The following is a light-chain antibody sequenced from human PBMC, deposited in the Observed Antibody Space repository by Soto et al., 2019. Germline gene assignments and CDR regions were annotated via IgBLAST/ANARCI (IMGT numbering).Light chain of an antibody. CDR1: QDIALY. Sequence: DIQVTQSPTTLSASVRDTVTITCRAIQDIALYLAWYQQKPGESPKVXYSASSTLHGGGPSRFSGSGSGTDFARTITSLQAEDFATYYGQQLRSYPSTFGGGTKVDIK. CDR2: ASS. CDR3: QQLRSYPST. J-gene: IGKJ4*01. V-gene: IGKV1-9*01.